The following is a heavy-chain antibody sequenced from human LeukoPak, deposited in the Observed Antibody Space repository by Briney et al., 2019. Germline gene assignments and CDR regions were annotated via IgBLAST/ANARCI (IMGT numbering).Heavy chain of an antibody. CDR1: GFSLSSNTMG. D-gene: IGHD3-22*01. J-gene: IGHJ5*02. Sequence: SGPTLVNPTQTLTLTCTFSGFSLSSNTMGVGSIRPMRVGWIRQPPGKALEWLAIIYGEDDKRYSPSQESRLTITADTTKNQVVLTLSNMDPVDTATYYCAHSAYYDNRWFDPWGPGILVTVSS. CDR2: IYGEDDK. CDR3: AHSAYYDNRWFDP. V-gene: IGHV2-5*02.